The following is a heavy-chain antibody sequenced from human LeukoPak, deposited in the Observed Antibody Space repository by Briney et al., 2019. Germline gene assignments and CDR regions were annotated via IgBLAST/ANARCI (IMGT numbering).Heavy chain of an antibody. V-gene: IGHV1-69*13. Sequence: SVKVSCKASGGTFSSYAISWVRQAPGQGLEWMGGIIPIFGTANYAQKFQGRVTITADESTSTAYMELSSLRSEDTAVYYCARVYYYDRPPSWFDPWGQGTLVTVSS. CDR1: GGTFSSYA. CDR2: IIPIFGTA. D-gene: IGHD3-22*01. CDR3: ARVYYYDRPPSWFDP. J-gene: IGHJ5*02.